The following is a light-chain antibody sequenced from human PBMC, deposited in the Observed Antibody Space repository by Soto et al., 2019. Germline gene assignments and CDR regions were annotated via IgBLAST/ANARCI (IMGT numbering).Light chain of an antibody. CDR1: QSVDSN. J-gene: IGKJ2*01. CDR3: QQYNIWPYT. V-gene: IGKV3-15*01. CDR2: GAS. Sequence: EILMTQSTATLSVSPGERATLSCRASQSVDSNLAWYQQKPGQAPRLLIYGASTRATGISARFSGSGSGTEFTLTISSLQSEDFAVYFCQQYNIWPYTFGQGTKVDIK.